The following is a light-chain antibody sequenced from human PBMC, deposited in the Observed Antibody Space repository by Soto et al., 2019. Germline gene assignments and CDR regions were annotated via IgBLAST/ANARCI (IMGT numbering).Light chain of an antibody. CDR1: QSVSSSY. CDR2: GAS. V-gene: IGKV3-20*01. J-gene: IGKJ4*01. Sequence: IVLTQSPGTLSLSPGERATLSCRASQSVSSSYLDWYQQKPGQAPRLLIYGASSRATGIPDRFSGSGSGTNFILTISRLEPEDFAVYYCQQYGSSPLTFGGGTKVEIK. CDR3: QQYGSSPLT.